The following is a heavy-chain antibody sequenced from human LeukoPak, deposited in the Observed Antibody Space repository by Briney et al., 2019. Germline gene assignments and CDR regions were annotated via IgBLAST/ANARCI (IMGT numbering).Heavy chain of an antibody. CDR1: GYSFTSYW. CDR2: IYPGDSDT. J-gene: IGHJ5*02. D-gene: IGHD3-10*01. CDR3: ARLFTLFLGPAGRPFPQYNWFDP. Sequence: GESLKISCKGSGYSFTSYWIGWVRQMPGKGLEWMGIIYPGDSDTRYSPSFQGQVTISADKSISTAYLQWSSLKASDTAMYYCARLFTLFLGPAGRPFPQYNWFDPWGQGTLVTVSS. V-gene: IGHV5-51*01.